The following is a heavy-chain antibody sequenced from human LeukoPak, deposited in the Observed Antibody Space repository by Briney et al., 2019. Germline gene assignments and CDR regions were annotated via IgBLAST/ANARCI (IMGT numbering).Heavy chain of an antibody. J-gene: IGHJ4*02. CDR2: INHSGST. D-gene: IGHD6-19*01. Sequence: KPSETLSLTCAVYGGSFSGYYWSWIRQPPGKGLEWIGEINHSGSTNYNPSLKSRVTISVDTSKNQFSLKLNSVTAADTAVYYCARRYSSGWYGYWGQGTLVTVSS. V-gene: IGHV4-34*01. CDR1: GGSFSGYY. CDR3: ARRYSSGWYGY.